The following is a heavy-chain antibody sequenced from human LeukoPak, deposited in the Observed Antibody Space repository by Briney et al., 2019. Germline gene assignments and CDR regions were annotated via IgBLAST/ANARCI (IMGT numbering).Heavy chain of an antibody. CDR1: GYSFTSHY. Sequence: ASVKVSCKASGYSFTSHYMHWVRQAPGQGLEWMGVINPRGTATIYAEKFKGRIILTRDMSTTTDYMELSSLKSDDTAVYYCARDESYSSGWYWNSNFDYWGQGTLVTVSS. CDR3: ARDESYSSGWYWNSNFDY. D-gene: IGHD6-19*01. V-gene: IGHV1-46*01. CDR2: INPRGTAT. J-gene: IGHJ4*02.